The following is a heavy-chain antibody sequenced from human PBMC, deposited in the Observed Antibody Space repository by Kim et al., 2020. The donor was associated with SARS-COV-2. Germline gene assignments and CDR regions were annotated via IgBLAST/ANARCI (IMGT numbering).Heavy chain of an antibody. D-gene: IGHD6-6*01. V-gene: IGHV3-53*01. CDR1: GFTVSSNY. Sequence: GGSLRLSCAASGFTVSSNYMSWVRQAPGKGLEWVSVIYSGGSTYYADSVKGRFTISRDNSKNTLYLQMNSLRAEDTAVYYCARAHKEYSSSSPAYYFDYWGQGTLVTVSS. J-gene: IGHJ4*02. CDR2: IYSGGST. CDR3: ARAHKEYSSSSPAYYFDY.